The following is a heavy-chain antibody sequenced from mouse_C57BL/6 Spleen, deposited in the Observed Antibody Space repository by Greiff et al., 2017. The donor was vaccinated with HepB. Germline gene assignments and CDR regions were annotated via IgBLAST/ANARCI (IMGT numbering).Heavy chain of an antibody. CDR2: IDPSDSDT. J-gene: IGHJ3*01. CDR1: GYTFTSYW. D-gene: IGHD1-1*01. CDR3: ARSGGDGGGFAY. V-gene: IGHV1-52*01. Sequence: QVQLQQPGAELVRPGSSVKLSCKASGYTFTSYWMHWVKQRPIQGLEWIGNIDPSDSDTHYNQKFQDKATLTVDKSSSTAYMQLSSLTSEDSAVYYCARSGGDGGGFAYWGQGTLVTVSA.